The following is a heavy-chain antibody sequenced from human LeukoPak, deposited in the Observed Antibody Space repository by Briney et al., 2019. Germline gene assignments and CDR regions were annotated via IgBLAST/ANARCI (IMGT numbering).Heavy chain of an antibody. D-gene: IGHD2-15*01. CDR2: IYPDDSET. CDR3: ARLDIGSCSGGACCGSF. J-gene: IGHJ4*02. CDR1: GYSFTNFW. V-gene: IGHV5-51*01. Sequence: GESLKISCKASGYSFTNFWIAWVRQMPGKGLEWMGIIYPDDSETRYSPPFQGLVTISADKSISTAYVQWSSLKASDTAMYFCARLDIGSCSGGACCGSFWGQGTLVSVSS.